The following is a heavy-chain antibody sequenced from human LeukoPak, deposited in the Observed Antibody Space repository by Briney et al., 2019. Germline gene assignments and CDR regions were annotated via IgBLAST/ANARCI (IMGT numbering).Heavy chain of an antibody. CDR2: MNPNSGNT. J-gene: IGHJ4*02. V-gene: IGHV1-8*01. Sequence: ASVTDSRKASGYTFTTCDINWVRQATGQGLEWMGWMNPNSGNTGYGQSFQGRITMTRDISIGTAYMELSNLTSEDTAIYYCTRGSSSRRVHWGQGTLVTVSA. CDR3: TRGSSSRRVH. CDR1: GYTFTTCD. D-gene: IGHD2-8*01.